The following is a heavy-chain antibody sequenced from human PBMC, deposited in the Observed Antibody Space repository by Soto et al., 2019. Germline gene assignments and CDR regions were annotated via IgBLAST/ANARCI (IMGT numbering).Heavy chain of an antibody. CDR3: ARHKGGYKRCLDY. J-gene: IGHJ4*02. CDR2: ISYSGNA. CDR1: GDSISSNTYY. V-gene: IGHV4-39*01. Sequence: SETLSLTCTVSGDSISSNTYYWGWIRQPPGKGLEYIGSISYSGNAYCDPSLRSRVTMSIDTSKNQFSLKLTSVTAAETAVYYCARHKGGYKRCLDYWGQGTLVTVSS. D-gene: IGHD5-12*01.